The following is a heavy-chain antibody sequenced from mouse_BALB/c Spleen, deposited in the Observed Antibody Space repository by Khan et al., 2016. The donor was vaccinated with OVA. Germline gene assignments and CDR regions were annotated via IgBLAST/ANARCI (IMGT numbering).Heavy chain of an antibody. V-gene: IGHV9-3-1*01. CDR3: ARSNGNYGFAY. Sequence: QIQLVQSGPELKKPGETVKISCKASGYTFTNYGMNWVKQAPGQGLKWMGWINTCIGEPTYADDFKGRFAFSLETSASTAYLQINNLKNEDTATYFCARSNGNYGFAYWGQGTLVTVSA. D-gene: IGHD2-1*01. J-gene: IGHJ3*01. CDR2: INTCIGEP. CDR1: GYTFTNYG.